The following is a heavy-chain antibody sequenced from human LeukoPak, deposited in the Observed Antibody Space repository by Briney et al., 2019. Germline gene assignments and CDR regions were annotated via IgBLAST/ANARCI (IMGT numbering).Heavy chain of an antibody. CDR3: ARDRGPRGIYDYVWGSYRAFDY. Sequence: ASVKVSCKASGYTFTSYGISWVRQAPGQGLEWMGWISAYNGNTNYAQKLQGRVTMTTDTSTSTAYMELRSLRSDDTAVYYCARDRGPRGIYDYVWGSYRAFDYWGQGTLVTVSS. J-gene: IGHJ4*02. V-gene: IGHV1-18*01. CDR2: ISAYNGNT. D-gene: IGHD3-16*02. CDR1: GYTFTSYG.